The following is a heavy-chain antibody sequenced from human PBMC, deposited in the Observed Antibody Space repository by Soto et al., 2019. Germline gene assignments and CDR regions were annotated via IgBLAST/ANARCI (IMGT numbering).Heavy chain of an antibody. D-gene: IGHD3-16*01. V-gene: IGHV1-69*13. CDR3: ASAEARGLRLGEHGWRAFDI. CDR2: IIPIFGTA. Sequence: ASVKVSCKASGGTFSSYAISWVRQAPGQGLEWMGGIIPIFGTANYAQKFQGRVTITADESTSTAYMELSSLRSEDTAVYYCASAEARGLRLGEHGWRAFDIWGQGTMVTVSS. CDR1: GGTFSSYA. J-gene: IGHJ3*02.